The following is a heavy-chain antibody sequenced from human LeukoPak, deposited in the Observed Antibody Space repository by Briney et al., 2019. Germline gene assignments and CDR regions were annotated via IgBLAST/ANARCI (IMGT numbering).Heavy chain of an antibody. CDR1: GYTLTELS. CDR2: FDPEDGET. V-gene: IGHV1-24*01. D-gene: IGHD5-18*01. Sequence: ASAKVSCKVSGYTLTELSMHWVRQAPGKGLEWMGGFDPEDGETIYAQKFQGRVTMTEDTSTDTAYMELSSLRSEDTAVYYCATGITAMVDPLRSYWGQGTLVTVSS. CDR3: ATGITAMVDPLRSY. J-gene: IGHJ4*02.